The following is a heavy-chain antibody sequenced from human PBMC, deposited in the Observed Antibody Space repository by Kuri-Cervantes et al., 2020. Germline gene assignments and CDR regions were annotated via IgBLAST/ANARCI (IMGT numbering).Heavy chain of an antibody. CDR2: IYYSGST. V-gene: IGHV4-59*01. Sequence: SETLSLTCTVSGGSISSYYWSWIRQPPGKGLEWIGYIYYSGSTNYNPSLKSRVTISVDTSKNQFSLKLSSVTAADTAVYYCARELGPDYGDSYYDYWGQGTLLTVSS. CDR3: ARELGPDYGDSYYDY. J-gene: IGHJ4*02. CDR1: GGSISSYY. D-gene: IGHD4-17*01.